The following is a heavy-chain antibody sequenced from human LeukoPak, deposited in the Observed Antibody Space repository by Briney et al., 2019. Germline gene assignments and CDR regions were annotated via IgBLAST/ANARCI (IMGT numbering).Heavy chain of an antibody. CDR3: AKDLSPDY. J-gene: IGHJ4*02. Sequence: PGGSLRLSCAASGFTFSSYGMHWVRQAPGKGLEWVAVISYNGSNKYYADSVKGRFTISRDNSKNTLYRQMNSLRAEDTAVYYGAKDLSPDYWGQGTLVSVSS. CDR1: GFTFSSYG. V-gene: IGHV3-30*02. D-gene: IGHD2/OR15-2a*01. CDR2: ISYNGSNK.